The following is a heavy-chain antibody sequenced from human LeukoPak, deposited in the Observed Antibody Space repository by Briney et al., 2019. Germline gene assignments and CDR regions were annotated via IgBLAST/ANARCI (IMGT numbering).Heavy chain of an antibody. J-gene: IGHJ4*02. Sequence: ASVKVSCKASGYTFTGYYMHWVRQAPGQRLEWMGWINAGNGNTKYSQEFQGRVTITRDTSASTAYMELSSLRSEDMAVYYCAREVYSSGWYPLGYWGQGTLVTVSS. CDR2: INAGNGNT. V-gene: IGHV1-3*03. CDR1: GYTFTGYY. D-gene: IGHD6-19*01. CDR3: AREVYSSGWYPLGY.